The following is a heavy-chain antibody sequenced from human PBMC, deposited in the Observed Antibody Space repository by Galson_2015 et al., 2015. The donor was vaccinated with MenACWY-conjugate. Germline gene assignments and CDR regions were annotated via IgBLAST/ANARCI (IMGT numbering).Heavy chain of an antibody. V-gene: IGHV3-7*03. D-gene: IGHD2-2*01. J-gene: IGHJ4*02. CDR2: IKQDGSEK. CDR3: ARDLGFYCSRNDCYSPY. CDR1: GFIFNNYW. Sequence: SLRLSCAASGFIFNNYWMSWVRQVPGKGPEWVANIKQDGSEKYYVDSVRGRFTISRDNAENSLYLQMNSLRAEDTAVYYCARDLGFYCSRNDCYSPYWGQGTLVTVSS.